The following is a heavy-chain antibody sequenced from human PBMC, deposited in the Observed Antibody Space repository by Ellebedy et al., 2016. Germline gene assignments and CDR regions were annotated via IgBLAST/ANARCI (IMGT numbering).Heavy chain of an antibody. CDR3: AREGLSGYSGYDPHYFDY. D-gene: IGHD5-12*01. V-gene: IGHV3-7*03. CDR2: IKQDGSEK. CDR1: GFTFSSYW. J-gene: IGHJ4*02. Sequence: GESLKISCAASGFTFSSYWMSWVRQAPGKRLEWVANIKQDGSEKYYVDSVKGRFTISRDNAKNSLYLQMNSLRAEDTAVYYCAREGLSGYSGYDPHYFDYWGQGTLVTVSS.